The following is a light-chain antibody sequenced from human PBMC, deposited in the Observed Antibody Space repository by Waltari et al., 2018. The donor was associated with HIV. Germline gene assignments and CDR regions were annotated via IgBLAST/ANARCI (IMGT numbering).Light chain of an antibody. CDR3: QKYNSHPIT. V-gene: IGKV1D-16*01. CDR2: AAS. Sequence: DVQMTQSPSSLSASVGDRVTITCRASQTVTRWLAWYQQKPGKAPRSLIYAASSLQSGVPSRFSGSGGGTNFTLTISSLQPEDFATYYCQKYNSHPITFGQGTRLDLK. CDR1: QTVTRW. J-gene: IGKJ5*01.